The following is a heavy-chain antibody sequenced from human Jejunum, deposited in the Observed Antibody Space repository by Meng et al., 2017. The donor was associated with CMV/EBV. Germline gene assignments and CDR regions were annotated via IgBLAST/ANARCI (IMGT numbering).Heavy chain of an antibody. V-gene: IGHV3-21*01. J-gene: IGHJ2*01. Sequence: VAAGFTFGTNTRHWVRQAPGKGLEWVSSISITGDFLHYADSVKGRFTISRDNAKKTVYLQMNSLRDEDTAVYYCARGGGTAGPRDLWGRGTLVTVSS. D-gene: IGHD6-13*01. CDR3: ARGGGTAGPRDL. CDR2: ISITGDFL. CDR1: GFTFGTNT.